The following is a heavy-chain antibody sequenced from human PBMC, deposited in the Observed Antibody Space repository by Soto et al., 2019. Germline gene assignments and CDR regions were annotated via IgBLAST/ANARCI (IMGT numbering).Heavy chain of an antibody. CDR1: GGSFSGYY. Sequence: SETLSLTCAVYGGSFSGYYWSWIRQPPGKGLEWIGEINHSGSTNYNPSLKSRVTISVDTSKNQFSLKLSSVTAADTAVYYCARAPWEGCSGGSCYQVRSYFDYWGQGTLVTVSS. D-gene: IGHD2-15*01. CDR2: INHSGST. CDR3: ARAPWEGCSGGSCYQVRSYFDY. V-gene: IGHV4-34*01. J-gene: IGHJ4*02.